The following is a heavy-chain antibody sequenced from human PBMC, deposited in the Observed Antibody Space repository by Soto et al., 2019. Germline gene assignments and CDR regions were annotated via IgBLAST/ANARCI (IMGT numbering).Heavy chain of an antibody. Sequence: PSETLSLTYTVSGGSTSSGRYYWSWIRQHPGKGLEWIGYIYYSGSTYYNPSLKSRFTISVDTSKNQFSLKLSSVTAADTAVYYCARDKEGIAAAGSWFDPWGQGTLVTVS. CDR1: GGSTSSGRYY. D-gene: IGHD6-13*01. J-gene: IGHJ5*02. CDR3: ARDKEGIAAAGSWFDP. V-gene: IGHV4-31*03. CDR2: IYYSGST.